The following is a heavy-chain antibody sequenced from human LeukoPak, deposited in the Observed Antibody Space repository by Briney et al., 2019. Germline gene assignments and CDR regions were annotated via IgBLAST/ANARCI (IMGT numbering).Heavy chain of an antibody. J-gene: IGHJ4*02. CDR3: ARHGRWELRYYFDY. CDR2: IYYSGST. D-gene: IGHD1-26*01. Sequence: PSETLSLTCTVSGGSISSSSYYWGWIRQPPGKGLEWIGSIYYSGSTYYNPSLKSRVTISVDTSKNQFPLKLSSVTAADTAVYYCARHGRWELRYYFDYWGQGTLVTVSS. CDR1: GGSISSSSYY. V-gene: IGHV4-39*01.